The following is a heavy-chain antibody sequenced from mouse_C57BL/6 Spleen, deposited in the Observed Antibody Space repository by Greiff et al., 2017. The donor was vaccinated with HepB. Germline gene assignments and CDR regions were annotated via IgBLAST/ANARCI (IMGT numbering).Heavy chain of an antibody. CDR1: GYSFTDYN. V-gene: IGHV1-39*01. CDR3: AREGMVTGYYYAMDY. D-gene: IGHD2-2*01. J-gene: IGHJ4*01. CDR2: INPNYGTT. Sequence: EVQLQQSGPELVKPGASVKISCKASGYSFTDYNMNWVKQSNGKSLEWIGVINPNYGTTSYNQKFKGKATLTVEQSSSTDYMQLNSLTSADSAVYYCAREGMVTGYYYAMDYWGQGTSVTVSS.